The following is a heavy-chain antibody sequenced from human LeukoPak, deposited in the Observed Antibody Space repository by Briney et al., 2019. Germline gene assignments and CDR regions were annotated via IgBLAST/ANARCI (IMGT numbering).Heavy chain of an antibody. J-gene: IGHJ3*02. Sequence: SETLSLTCTVSGGSISSSRYYWGWIRQPPGKGLEWIGSIHYSGITYYNPSLKSRVNVSVHTSEHQFSLTLSSVAAADTAVYFCVRTRLSDHIVPAAERADDACDMWGQGTMVTVSS. V-gene: IGHV4-39*07. CDR1: GGSISSSRYY. CDR2: IHYSGIT. D-gene: IGHD2-2*01. CDR3: VRTRLSDHIVPAAERADDACDM.